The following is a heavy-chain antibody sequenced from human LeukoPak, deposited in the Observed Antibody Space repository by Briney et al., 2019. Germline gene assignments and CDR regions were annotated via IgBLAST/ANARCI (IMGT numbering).Heavy chain of an antibody. J-gene: IGHJ4*02. CDR1: GGSFSGYY. CDR2: INHSGST. V-gene: IGHV4-34*01. D-gene: IGHD3-10*01. CDR3: ARGSPGDGSGSYYPYYFDY. Sequence: PSETLSLTCAAYGGSFSGYYWSWIRQPPGKGLEWIGEINHSGSTNYNPSLKSRVTISVDTSKNQFSLKLSSVTAADTAVYYCARGSPGDGSGSYYPYYFDYWGQGTLVTVSS.